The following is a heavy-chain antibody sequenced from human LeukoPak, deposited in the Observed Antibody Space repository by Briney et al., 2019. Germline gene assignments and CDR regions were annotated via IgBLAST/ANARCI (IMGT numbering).Heavy chain of an antibody. Sequence: MSSETLSLTCTVSGGSTSSFYWTWIRQPPGKGLEYIGYIYYSGSTNYNPSLESRVTISVDTSKNQFSLKLSSVTAADTAVYYCARVPKGYYYMDVWGKGTTVTVSS. CDR1: GGSTSSFY. CDR2: IYYSGST. J-gene: IGHJ6*03. V-gene: IGHV4-59*12. CDR3: ARVPKGYYYMDV.